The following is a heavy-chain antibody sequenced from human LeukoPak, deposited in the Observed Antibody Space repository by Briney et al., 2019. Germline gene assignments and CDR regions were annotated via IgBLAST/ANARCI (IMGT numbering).Heavy chain of an antibody. Sequence: ASVKVSCKASGYTFTSYYMHWVRQAPGQGLEWMGIINPSGGSTSYAQKFQGRVTMTRDTSTSTVYMELSSLRSEDTAVYYCARESYTNDSPLGWFDPWGQGTLVTVSS. D-gene: IGHD2-2*02. J-gene: IGHJ5*02. CDR1: GYTFTSYY. CDR3: ARESYTNDSPLGWFDP. V-gene: IGHV1-46*01. CDR2: INPSGGST.